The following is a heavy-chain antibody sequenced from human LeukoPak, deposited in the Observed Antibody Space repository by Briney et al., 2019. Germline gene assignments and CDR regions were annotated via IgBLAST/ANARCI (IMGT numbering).Heavy chain of an antibody. D-gene: IGHD6-13*01. CDR1: GGSISSYY. J-gene: IGHJ4*02. Sequence: SETLSLTCTVSGGSISSYYWSWIRQPAGKGLEWIGRIYTSGSTNYNPPLKSRVTMSVDTSKNQFSLKLSSVTAADTAVYYCARESSSWYRNQAYYFDYWGQGTLVTVSS. V-gene: IGHV4-4*07. CDR3: ARESSSWYRNQAYYFDY. CDR2: IYTSGST.